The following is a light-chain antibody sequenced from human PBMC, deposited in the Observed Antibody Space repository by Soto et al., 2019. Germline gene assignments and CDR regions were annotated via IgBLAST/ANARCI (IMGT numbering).Light chain of an antibody. CDR2: VAS. CDR1: QSVSSN. Sequence: EIVMTQSPATLSVSPGERATLSCRASQSVSSNLAWYQQKPGQAPRLLIYVASTRATCIPARFSGSGSGTEFTLTISSLQSEDFAVYYCQQYNNWPLTFGGGNKVEIK. J-gene: IGKJ4*01. V-gene: IGKV3D-15*01. CDR3: QQYNNWPLT.